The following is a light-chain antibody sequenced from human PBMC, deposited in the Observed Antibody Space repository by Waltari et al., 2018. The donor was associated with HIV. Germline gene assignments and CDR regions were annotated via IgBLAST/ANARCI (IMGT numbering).Light chain of an antibody. J-gene: IGLJ3*02. CDR3: YSAADNSGL. Sequence: SYELTQPSSVSVSPGQTARITCSGDLLAKTYVRWFQQKPGQAPVLVMYKDSERPSGSPARFSGSSSGTIVSLTIGGAQVDDEADYYCYSAADNSGLFGGGTKLTVL. CDR1: LLAKTY. CDR2: KDS. V-gene: IGLV3-27*01.